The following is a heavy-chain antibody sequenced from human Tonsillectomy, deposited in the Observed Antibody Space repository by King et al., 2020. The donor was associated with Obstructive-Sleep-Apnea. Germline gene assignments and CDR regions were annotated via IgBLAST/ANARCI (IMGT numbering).Heavy chain of an antibody. CDR1: GFTFSSYW. V-gene: IGHV3-7*01. CDR2: IKQDGSEK. Sequence: DVQLVESGGGLVQPGGSLRLSCAASGFTFSSYWMSWVRQAPGKGLEWVANIKQDGSEKYYVDSVKGRFTISRDNAKNSLYLQMNSLRAEDTAVYYCARDSSPSGDYGFDYWGQGTLLTVSS. J-gene: IGHJ4*02. CDR3: ARDSSPSGDYGFDY. D-gene: IGHD4-17*01.